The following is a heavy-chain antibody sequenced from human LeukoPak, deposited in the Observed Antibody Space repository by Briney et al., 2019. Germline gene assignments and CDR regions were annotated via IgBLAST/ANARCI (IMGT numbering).Heavy chain of an antibody. V-gene: IGHV3-21*01. J-gene: IGHJ4*02. CDR2: ISSSSSYI. D-gene: IGHD2-2*01. CDR1: GFTFSSYS. Sequence: GGSLRLSCAASGFTFSSYSMNWVRQAPGKGLEWVSSISSSSSYIYYADSVKGRFTISRDNAKNSLYLQMNSLRAKDTAVYYCARGNHVVPAALSGGFDYWGQGTLVTVSS. CDR3: ARGNHVVPAALSGGFDY.